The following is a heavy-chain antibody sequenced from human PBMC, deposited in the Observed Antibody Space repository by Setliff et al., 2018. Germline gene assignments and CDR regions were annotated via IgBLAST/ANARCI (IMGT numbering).Heavy chain of an antibody. CDR3: ARPIESSRWHPFDS. J-gene: IGHJ5*01. Sequence: RGESLKISCRGSEYSFIDYWISWVRQKHGGGLEWMGKVDPSDSYATYGPSFQGHVIISVDTSINTVYLQWSRLEASDSGIYYCARPIESSRWHPFDSWGQGTLVTVSS. D-gene: IGHD2-2*01. CDR1: EYSFIDYW. V-gene: IGHV5-10-1*01. CDR2: VDPSDSYA.